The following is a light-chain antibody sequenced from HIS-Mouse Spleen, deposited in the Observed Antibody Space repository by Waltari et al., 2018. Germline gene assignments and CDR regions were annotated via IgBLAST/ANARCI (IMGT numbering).Light chain of an antibody. Sequence: QSALTQPASVSASPGQSITISCPGTSSDVGGYNHVSWYQQHPGKPPTRMIYDVSNRPSGVSNRFSGSKSGNTASLTISGLQAEDEADYYCSSYTSSSTYVFGTGTKVTVL. V-gene: IGLV2-14*03. CDR1: SSDVGGYNH. J-gene: IGLJ1*01. CDR2: DVS. CDR3: SSYTSSSTYV.